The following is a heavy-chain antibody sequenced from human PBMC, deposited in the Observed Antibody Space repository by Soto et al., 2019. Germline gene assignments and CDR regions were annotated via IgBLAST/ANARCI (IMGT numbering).Heavy chain of an antibody. CDR1: GGSVNTGGYY. V-gene: IGHV4-31*03. D-gene: IGHD4-17*01. Sequence: QVHLQESGPGLVKPSETLSLTCSVSGGSVNTGGYYWSWIRQNPGKGLEWIGYVYYTGGTYYNPSLRGRVSISVETPNNTYENHFSLKLTSVTAADTAVYYCARVPDGDYERDFDVWGRGTLVSVSS. CDR3: ARVPDGDYERDFDV. J-gene: IGHJ2*01. CDR2: VYYTGGT.